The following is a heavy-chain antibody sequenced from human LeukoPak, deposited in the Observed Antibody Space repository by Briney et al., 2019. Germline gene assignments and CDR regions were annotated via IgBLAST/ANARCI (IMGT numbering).Heavy chain of an antibody. V-gene: IGHV3-7*01. CDR1: GFTFSSSW. CDR3: ASLTVTTVY. J-gene: IGHJ4*02. CDR2: IKQDGSEK. Sequence: GGSLRFSCAASGFTFSSSWMTWVRQAPGKGLEWVANIKQDGSEKYYVDSVKGRFTISRDNAKNSLYLQMNSLRAEDTAVYYCASLTVTTVYWGQGTLVTVSS. D-gene: IGHD4-17*01.